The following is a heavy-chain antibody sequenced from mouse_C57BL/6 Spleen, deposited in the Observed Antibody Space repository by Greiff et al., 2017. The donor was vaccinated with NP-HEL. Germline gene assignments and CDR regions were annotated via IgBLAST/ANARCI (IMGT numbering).Heavy chain of an antibody. Sequence: QVQLKQSGAELVRPGASVTLSCKASGYTFTDYEMHWVKQTPVHGLEWIGAIDPETGGTAYNQKFKGKAILTADKSSSTAYMELRSLTSEDSAVYYCTSRILPFAYWGQGTLVTVFA. CDR3: TSRILPFAY. CDR2: IDPETGGT. V-gene: IGHV1-15*01. J-gene: IGHJ3*01. CDR1: GYTFTDYE.